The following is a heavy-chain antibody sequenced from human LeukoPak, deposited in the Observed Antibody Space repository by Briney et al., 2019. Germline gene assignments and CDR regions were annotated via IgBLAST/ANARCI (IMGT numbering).Heavy chain of an antibody. CDR1: GSSFTSYW. J-gene: IGHJ6*03. CDR2: IYPGDSDT. V-gene: IGHV5-51*01. Sequence: GESLKISCEGSGSSFTSYWIGWVRQMPGKGLEWMGIIYPGDSDTRYSPSFQGQVTISADKSISTAYLQWSSLKASDTAMYYCARHISSGSYYYYYYMDVWGKGTTVTVSS. CDR3: ARHISSGSYYYYYYMDV. D-gene: IGHD1-26*01.